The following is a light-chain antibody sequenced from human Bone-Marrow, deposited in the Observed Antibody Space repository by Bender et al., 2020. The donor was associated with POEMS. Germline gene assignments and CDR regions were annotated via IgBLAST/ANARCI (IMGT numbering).Light chain of an antibody. CDR3: SSRDSSGRHLL. CDR2: LKN. J-gene: IGLJ2*01. CDR1: SLRRFY. V-gene: IGLV3-19*01. Sequence: SSELTQDPAVSVALGQTVTITCQGDSLRRFYVTWYQQKPRQAPILVMHLKNSRPPGIPDRFSASTSGNTATLTITGEKAEDEAGFYCSSRDSSGRHLLFGGGTRLTVL.